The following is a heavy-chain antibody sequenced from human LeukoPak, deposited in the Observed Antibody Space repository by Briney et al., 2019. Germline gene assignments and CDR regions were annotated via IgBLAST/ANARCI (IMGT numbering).Heavy chain of an antibody. J-gene: IGHJ3*02. V-gene: IGHV3-21*01. CDR3: ARGRRFDFWSGYDLDAFDI. CDR2: ISSSSYI. D-gene: IGHD3-3*01. Sequence: PGGSLRLSCAASGFTFSSYSMNWVRQAPGKGLEWVSSISSSSYIYYADSVKGRFTISRDNAKNSLYLQMNSLRAEDTAVYYCARGRRFDFWSGYDLDAFDIWGQGTMVTVSS. CDR1: GFTFSSYS.